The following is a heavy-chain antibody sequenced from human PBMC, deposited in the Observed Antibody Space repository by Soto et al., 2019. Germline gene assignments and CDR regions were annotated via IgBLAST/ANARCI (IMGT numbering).Heavy chain of an antibody. CDR1: GLTFSSYA. J-gene: IGHJ1*01. CDR3: AKDRGSRWQSSYFQH. Sequence: PGGSLRLSCAASGLTFSSYAMSWVRQAPGKGLEWVSTISGSGGSTYYADSVKGRFTISRDNSKNTLYLQMNSLRAEDTAVYYCAKDRGSRWQSSYFQHWGQGTLVTVSS. V-gene: IGHV3-23*01. CDR2: ISGSGGST. D-gene: IGHD6-13*01.